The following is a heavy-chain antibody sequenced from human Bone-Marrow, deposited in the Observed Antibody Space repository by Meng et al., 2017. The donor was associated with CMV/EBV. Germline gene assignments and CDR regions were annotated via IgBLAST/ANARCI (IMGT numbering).Heavy chain of an antibody. V-gene: IGHV1-46*01. CDR1: GYTFTSYY. Sequence: ASVKVSCKASGYTFTSYYMHWVRQAPGQGLEWMGIINPSGGSTSYAQKFQGRVTMTRDTSTSTVYMELSSLRSEDTAVYYGARAGGSGSYYNVRYYYGMDVWGQGTTVTVSS. CDR3: ARAGGSGSYYNVRYYYGMDV. D-gene: IGHD3-10*01. CDR2: INPSGGST. J-gene: IGHJ6*01.